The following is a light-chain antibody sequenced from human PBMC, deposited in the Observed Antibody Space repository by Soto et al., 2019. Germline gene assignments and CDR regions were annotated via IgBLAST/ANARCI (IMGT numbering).Light chain of an antibody. V-gene: IGKV1D-13*01. CDR3: QQFNNYPVT. CDR1: QGISSA. J-gene: IGKJ5*01. Sequence: AIQLTQSPSSLSASVGDRVTITCRASQGISSALAWYQQKPAKAPKLLIYDASSLESGVPSRFSGSGSGTDFTLTISSLQPEDFATYYCQQFNNYPVTFGQGTRLEIK. CDR2: DAS.